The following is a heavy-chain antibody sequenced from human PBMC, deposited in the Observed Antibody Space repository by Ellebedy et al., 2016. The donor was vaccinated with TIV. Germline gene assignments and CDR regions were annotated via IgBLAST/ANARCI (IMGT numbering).Heavy chain of an antibody. Sequence: SETLSLXXTVSGGSISSSSYYWGWIRQPPGKGLEWIGYIYHSGSTYYNPSLKSRVTISVDRSKNQFSLKLSSVTAADTAVYYCARAHRGWYYDKLDYYYGMDVWGQGTTVTVSS. CDR1: GGSISSSSYY. D-gene: IGHD3-22*01. CDR3: ARAHRGWYYDKLDYYYGMDV. V-gene: IGHV4-39*07. CDR2: IYHSGST. J-gene: IGHJ6*02.